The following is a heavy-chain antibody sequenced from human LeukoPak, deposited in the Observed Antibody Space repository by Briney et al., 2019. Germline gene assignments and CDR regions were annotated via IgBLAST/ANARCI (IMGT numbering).Heavy chain of an antibody. D-gene: IGHD3-22*01. J-gene: IGHJ4*02. CDR2: IYYSETT. V-gene: IGHV4-34*01. CDR3: ARQGDSRGYSTLDY. Sequence: SETLSLTSAVYGGSFSGYYWGWIRQPPGRGLEWIGTIYYSETTYYNPSLKSRVTISVDTSKNQFALNLSSVTAADTAVYYCARQGDSRGYSTLDYWGQGTLVTVSS. CDR1: GGSFSGYY.